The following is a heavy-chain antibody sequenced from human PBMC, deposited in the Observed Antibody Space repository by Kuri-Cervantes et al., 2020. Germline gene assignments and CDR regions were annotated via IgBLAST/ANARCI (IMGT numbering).Heavy chain of an antibody. Sequence: ASVKVSCKASGYKFTSYGVSWVRQAPGQGLEWTGWISAYNGNTNYAQKLQGRVTMTTDTSTSTAYMELRSLRSDDTAVYYCARGRTTVTTNDAFDIWGQGTMVTVSS. CDR3: ARGRTTVTTNDAFDI. CDR2: ISAYNGNT. V-gene: IGHV1-18*01. J-gene: IGHJ3*02. D-gene: IGHD4-17*01. CDR1: GYKFTSYG.